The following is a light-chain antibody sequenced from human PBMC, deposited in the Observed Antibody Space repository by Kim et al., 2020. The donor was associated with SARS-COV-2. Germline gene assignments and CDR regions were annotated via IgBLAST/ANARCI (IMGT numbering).Light chain of an antibody. CDR1: SSNIGAGYD. CDR2: GNS. V-gene: IGLV1-40*01. CDR3: QSYDSSLGGSV. J-gene: IGLJ7*01. Sequence: RVTITCTGSSSNIGAGYDVHGYQQLPGTAPKILIYGNSNWPPGVPDRVSGSKSGTSASLAITGLQAEDEADYYCQSYDSSLGGSVFGGGTQLTVL.